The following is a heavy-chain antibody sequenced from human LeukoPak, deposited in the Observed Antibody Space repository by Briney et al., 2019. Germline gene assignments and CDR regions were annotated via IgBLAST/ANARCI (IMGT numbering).Heavy chain of an antibody. Sequence: GGSLRLSCAASGFTASFNYMSWVRGAPGKGLEWVSVIYSGVSTYYADSVKGRFTISRDNAKNTLFLQMNSLRAGDTAVYYCARAKTGAWQLAFDYWGQGTLVTVSS. CDR3: ARAKTGAWQLAFDY. CDR2: IYSGVST. CDR1: GFTASFNY. D-gene: IGHD6-6*01. V-gene: IGHV3-66*01. J-gene: IGHJ4*02.